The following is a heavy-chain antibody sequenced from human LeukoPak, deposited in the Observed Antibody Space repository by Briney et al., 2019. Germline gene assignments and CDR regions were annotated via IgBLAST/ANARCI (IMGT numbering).Heavy chain of an antibody. J-gene: IGHJ6*02. V-gene: IGHV1-46*01. CDR3: ASHPFGSGSYYNVVYYYYGMDV. Sequence: GASVKVSCKASGYTFTSYYMHWVRQAPGQGLEWMGIINPSGGSTSYAQKFQGRVTMTRDTSTSTVYMELSSLRSDDTAVYYCASHPFGSGSYYNVVYYYYGMDVWGQGTTVTVSS. CDR1: GYTFTSYY. D-gene: IGHD3-10*01. CDR2: INPSGGST.